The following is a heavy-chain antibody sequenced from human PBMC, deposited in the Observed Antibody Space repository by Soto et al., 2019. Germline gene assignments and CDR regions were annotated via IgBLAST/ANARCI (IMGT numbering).Heavy chain of an antibody. D-gene: IGHD2-2*02. V-gene: IGHV2-70*01. CDR2: TDWDDDK. CDR1: GFSHSTSGMC. Sequence: ESGATLVNPTQTLTLTCTFSGFSHSTSGMCVSWIRQPPGKALEWLALTDWDDDKYYSTSLKTRLTISKDTSKNQVVLTMTNMDPVDTATYYCARTLYGTGPDAFDIWGQGXMVTV. CDR3: ARTLYGTGPDAFDI. J-gene: IGHJ3*02.